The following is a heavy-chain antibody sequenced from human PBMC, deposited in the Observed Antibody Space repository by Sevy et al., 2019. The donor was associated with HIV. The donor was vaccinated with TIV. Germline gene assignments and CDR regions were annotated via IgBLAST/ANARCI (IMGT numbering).Heavy chain of an antibody. CDR2: IYPGDSDT. J-gene: IGHJ3*02. CDR1: GYSFTSYW. D-gene: IGHD2-15*01. V-gene: IGHV5-51*01. CDR3: ARHWPGEDIVVEVAALAFDM. Sequence: GASLKISCKGSGYSFTSYWIGWVRQMPGKGLEWMGIIYPGDSDTRYNPSFQGQVTISADKSISTAYLQWSSLKASDTAMYYCARHWPGEDIVVEVAALAFDMWGQGTMVTVSS.